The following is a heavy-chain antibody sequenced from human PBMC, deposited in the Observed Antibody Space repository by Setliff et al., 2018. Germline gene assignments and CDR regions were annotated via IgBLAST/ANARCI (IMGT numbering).Heavy chain of an antibody. Sequence: PSETLSLTCTVSGGSISSHYWSWIRQPPGKGLEWIGSIYYSGSTNYNPSLKSRVTISVDTSKNQFSLKLSSVTAADTAVYYCARDLGYYDIGSWGQGTLVTVSS. V-gene: IGHV4-59*11. CDR3: ARDLGYYDIGS. CDR1: GGSISSHY. CDR2: IYYSGST. J-gene: IGHJ1*01. D-gene: IGHD3-22*01.